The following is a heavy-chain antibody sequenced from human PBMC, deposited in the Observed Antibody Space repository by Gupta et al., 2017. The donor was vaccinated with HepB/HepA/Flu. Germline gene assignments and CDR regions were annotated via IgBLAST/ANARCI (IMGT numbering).Heavy chain of an antibody. CDR1: GFTFRKSA. J-gene: IGHJ4*02. CDR2: FSSGGDI. D-gene: IGHD1-1*01. V-gene: IGHV3-23*01. CDR3: ATARPGTTYDY. Sequence: EVQLLESGGDLVQPGGSLRLSCAASGFTFRKSAMIWVRQAPGKGLQWGSGFSSGGDIYYADSVKGRFTISRDNSKNMLYFQMNSLRVEDTAVYYCATARPGTTYDYWGQGTLVTVSS.